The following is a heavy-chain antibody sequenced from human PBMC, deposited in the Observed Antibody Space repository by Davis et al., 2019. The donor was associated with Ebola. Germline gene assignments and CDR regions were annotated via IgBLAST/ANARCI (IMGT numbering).Heavy chain of an antibody. V-gene: IGHV3-30*04. CDR1: GFTFSLYA. CDR3: ARDVGYSNGWPDYYYYGLDV. CDR2: ISYDGRNK. D-gene: IGHD6-19*01. Sequence: GGSLRLSCAASGFTFSLYAMHWVRRQAPSKGLEWVAVISYDGRNKFYADSVKGRFTISRDNSKNTLYLQMNSLRAEDTATYYCARDVGYSNGWPDYYYYGLDVWGQGTTVTVSS. J-gene: IGHJ6*02.